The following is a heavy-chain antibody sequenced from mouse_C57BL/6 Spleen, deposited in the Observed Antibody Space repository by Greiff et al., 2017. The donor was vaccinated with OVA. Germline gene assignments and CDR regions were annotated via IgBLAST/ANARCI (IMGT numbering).Heavy chain of an antibody. D-gene: IGHD1-1*01. CDR3: ATVITTVVAPDY. CDR2: ISSGSSTI. V-gene: IGHV5-17*01. CDR1: GFTFSDYG. J-gene: IGHJ2*01. Sequence: EVQLVESGGGLVKPGGSLKLSCAASGFTFSDYGMHWVRQAPEKGLEWVAYISSGSSTIYYADTVTGRFTISRDNAKNTLFLQMTSLRSEDTAMYYCATVITTVVAPDYWGQGTTLTVSS.